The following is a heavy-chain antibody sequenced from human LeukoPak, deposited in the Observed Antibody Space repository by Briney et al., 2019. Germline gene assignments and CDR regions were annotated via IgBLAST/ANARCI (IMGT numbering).Heavy chain of an antibody. CDR3: ARAMHYYDTSGSPIIDY. V-gene: IGHV3-30-3*01. D-gene: IGHD3-22*01. CDR1: GFTFSSYA. Sequence: GRSLRLSCSASGFTFSSYAMPWVRQAPGKGLQWVADISYDGSNKYYADSVKGRFTISRGNSKNTLYLQMNSLRAEDTAVYFCARAMHYYDTSGSPIIDYWGQGTLVTVSS. CDR2: ISYDGSNK. J-gene: IGHJ4*02.